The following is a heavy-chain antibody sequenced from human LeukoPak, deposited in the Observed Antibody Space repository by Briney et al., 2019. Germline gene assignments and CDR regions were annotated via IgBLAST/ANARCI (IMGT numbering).Heavy chain of an antibody. Sequence: GGSLRLSCAASGFTFSTYAMSWVRQAPGEGLQRVSGISNSGDSTYYLDSVKGRFTISRDNSKNTLHLQMSSLRAEDTALYYCVKDRCDRATCPEVWGQGTLVTVSS. V-gene: IGHV3-23*01. J-gene: IGHJ4*02. CDR3: VKDRCDRATCPEV. D-gene: IGHD1-14*01. CDR2: ISNSGDST. CDR1: GFTFSTYA.